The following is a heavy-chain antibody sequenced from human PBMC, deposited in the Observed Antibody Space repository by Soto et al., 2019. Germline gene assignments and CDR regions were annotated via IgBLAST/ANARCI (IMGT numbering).Heavy chain of an antibody. D-gene: IGHD6-13*01. Sequence: QEQLVESGGGVVQPGRSLRLSCGASGFTFSSHGMHWVRQAPGKGLESVAVIRYDGSNKYYADSVKGRFTISRDNSKNTLYLQMNSLRAEDTAVYYCARGRGYSSSWSIYYFDFWGQGTQVTVSS. CDR1: GFTFSSHG. CDR2: IRYDGSNK. CDR3: ARGRGYSSSWSIYYFDF. V-gene: IGHV3-33*01. J-gene: IGHJ4*02.